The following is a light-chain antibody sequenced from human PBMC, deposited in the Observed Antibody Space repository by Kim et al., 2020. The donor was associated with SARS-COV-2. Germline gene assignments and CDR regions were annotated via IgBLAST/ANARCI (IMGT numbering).Light chain of an antibody. CDR2: GAS. CDR1: QTVSSDY. J-gene: IGKJ2*01. Sequence: EIVLTQSPGTLSLSPGERVTLSCRASQTVSSDYLAWYQQKPGQAPRLLIYGASSRATGIPDRFSGSGSGTDFTLTISRLEPEDFAVYYCQQYGGSPYTFGQGTKLEI. V-gene: IGKV3-20*01. CDR3: QQYGGSPYT.